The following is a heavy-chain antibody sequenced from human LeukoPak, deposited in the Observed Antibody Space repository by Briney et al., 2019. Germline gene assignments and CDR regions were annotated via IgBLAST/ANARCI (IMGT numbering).Heavy chain of an antibody. V-gene: IGHV1-2*06. CDR1: GYTFTRYY. CDR2: INPNSGGT. Sequence: ASVKVSCQASGYTFTRYYMHWVRPAPGQGLEWMGRINPNSGGTNYAQKFQGRVTMTRDTSINTAYMELSRLRSDDTAVYYCARPPGVIADYYYAMDVWGQGTTVTVSS. CDR3: ARPPGVIADYYYAMDV. D-gene: IGHD2/OR15-2a*01. J-gene: IGHJ6*02.